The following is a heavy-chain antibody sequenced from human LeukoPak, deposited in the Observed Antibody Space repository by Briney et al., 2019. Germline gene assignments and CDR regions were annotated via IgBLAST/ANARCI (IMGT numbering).Heavy chain of an antibody. D-gene: IGHD6-19*01. CDR1: GFSFSYYP. CDR2: ISYDGSNK. J-gene: IGHJ4*02. V-gene: IGHV3-30-3*01. Sequence: PGGSLRPSCAASGFSFSYYPMHWVRQAPGKGLEWVAVISYDGSNKNDADFVKGRFTISRDNSKNTLYLQMNSLRAEDTAVYYCAKSLSSGWIYYFDYWGQGTLVTVSS. CDR3: AKSLSSGWIYYFDY.